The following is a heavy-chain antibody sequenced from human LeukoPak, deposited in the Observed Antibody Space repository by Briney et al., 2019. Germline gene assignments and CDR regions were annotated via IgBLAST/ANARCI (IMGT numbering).Heavy chain of an antibody. CDR2: ISYDGSNK. V-gene: IGHV3-30*03. CDR1: GFRFSSYG. Sequence: PGRSLRLSCAASGFRFSSYGMHWVRQAPGKGLEWVAVISYDGSNKYYADSVKGRFTISRDNAKNSLYLQMNSLRAEDTAVYYCARGGAVTGRLANWGQGTLVTVSS. J-gene: IGHJ4*02. D-gene: IGHD6-19*01. CDR3: ARGGAVTGRLAN.